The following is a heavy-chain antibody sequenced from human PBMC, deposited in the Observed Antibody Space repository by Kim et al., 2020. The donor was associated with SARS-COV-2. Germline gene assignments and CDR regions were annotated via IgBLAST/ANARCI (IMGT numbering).Heavy chain of an antibody. CDR3: ARDFDS. CDR1: GFTFSTYW. J-gene: IGHJ4*02. V-gene: IGHV3-7*01. CDR2: IKEDGSEK. Sequence: GGSLRLSCAASGFTFSTYWMSWVRQAPGKGLEWVANIKEDGSEKYYGDSVKGRLTISRDNAKNSLFLQMNSLRAEDMAVYYCARDFDSWGRGTLVTVSS.